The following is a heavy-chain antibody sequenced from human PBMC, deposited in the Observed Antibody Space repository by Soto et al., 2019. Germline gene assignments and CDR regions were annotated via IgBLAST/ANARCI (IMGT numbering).Heavy chain of an antibody. V-gene: IGHV3-30-3*01. D-gene: IGHD2-2*01. CDR2: ISYDGSNK. J-gene: IGHJ5*02. Sequence: GGSLRLSCAASGFTFSSYAMHWVRQAPGKGLEWVAVISYDGSNKYYADSVKGRFTISRDNSKNTLYLQMNSLRAEDTAVYYCARVSTRFVVVGLFDPWGKGTLVPVSS. CDR1: GFTFSSYA. CDR3: ARVSTRFVVVGLFDP.